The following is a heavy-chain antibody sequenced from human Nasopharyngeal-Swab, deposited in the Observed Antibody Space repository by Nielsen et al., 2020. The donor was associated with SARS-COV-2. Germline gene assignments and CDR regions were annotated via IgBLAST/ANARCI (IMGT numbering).Heavy chain of an antibody. Sequence: GGSLRLSCAASGFTFSNAWTSWVRQAPGKGLEWVGRIKSKTDGGTTDYAAPVKGRFTISRDDSKTTLYLQMNSLKTEDTAVYYCTTDLHDYGDYDYWGQGTLVTVSS. CDR1: GFTFSNAW. CDR2: IKSKTDGGTT. V-gene: IGHV3-15*01. J-gene: IGHJ4*02. CDR3: TTDLHDYGDYDY. D-gene: IGHD4-17*01.